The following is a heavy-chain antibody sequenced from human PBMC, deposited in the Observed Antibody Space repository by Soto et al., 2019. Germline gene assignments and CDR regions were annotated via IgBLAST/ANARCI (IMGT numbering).Heavy chain of an antibody. J-gene: IGHJ3*02. CDR2: VIPTLATA. CDR3: TSDYVQVDALES. D-gene: IGHD3-16*01. V-gene: IGHV1-69*01. CDR1: GGPFNNHA. Sequence: QVQLVQSGAEVKKPGSSVKVSCKTSGGPFNNHAINWVRQAPGQGLEWVGLVIPTLATADYAQKCQGRVTKTADEVTDATYLELSNMRYADSGFLYCTSDYVQVDALESCEQRIGGAVSS.